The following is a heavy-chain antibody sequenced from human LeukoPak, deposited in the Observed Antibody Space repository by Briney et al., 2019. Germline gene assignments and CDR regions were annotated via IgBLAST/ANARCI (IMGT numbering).Heavy chain of an antibody. Sequence: GGSLRLSCAASGLTFTNYWIHWVRQAPGEGLVWVSRINIDGTTTTYADSVKGRFTISRDNAKNTVYLQMNSLRVEDTAVYYCARQSRLTIFGVVQILGGDSWGQGTLVTVSS. D-gene: IGHD3-3*01. V-gene: IGHV3-74*01. J-gene: IGHJ4*02. CDR1: GLTFTNYW. CDR2: INIDGTTT. CDR3: ARQSRLTIFGVVQILGGDS.